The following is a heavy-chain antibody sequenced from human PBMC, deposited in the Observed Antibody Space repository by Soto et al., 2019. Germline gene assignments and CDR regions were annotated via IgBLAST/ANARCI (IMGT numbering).Heavy chain of an antibody. J-gene: IGHJ6*04. Sequence: LRQCFTDYGCAGGDCALGWVRRAPGKRLEWVGFIRSKAYGGTTEWAASVRGRFTFSRDDSKRIAYLQMNSLKTVDTGVYWCTRGPCTYGMDVWGKG. D-gene: IGHD2-8*01. V-gene: IGHV3-49*04. CDR2: IRSKAYGGTT. CDR1: GCAGGDCA. CDR3: TRGPCTYGMDV.